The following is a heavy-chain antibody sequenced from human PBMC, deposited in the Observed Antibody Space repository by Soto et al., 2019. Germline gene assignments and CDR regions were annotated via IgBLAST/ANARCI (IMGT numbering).Heavy chain of an antibody. CDR2: IIPIFGTA. CDR1: GGTFSSDA. D-gene: IGHD2-2*01. Sequence: SVKVSCKASGGTFSSDAISWVRQDPGQGLEWMGGIIPIFGTANYAQKFQGRVTITADESTSTAYMELSSLRSEDTAVYYCARFYCSSTSCLVNANFDYWGQGTLVTVSS. J-gene: IGHJ4*02. V-gene: IGHV1-69*13. CDR3: ARFYCSSTSCLVNANFDY.